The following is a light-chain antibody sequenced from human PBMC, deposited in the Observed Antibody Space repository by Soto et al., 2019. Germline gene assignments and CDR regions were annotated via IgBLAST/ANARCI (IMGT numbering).Light chain of an antibody. V-gene: IGKV3-15*01. CDR3: QQYNNWPRGT. J-gene: IGKJ1*01. CDR2: GAS. CDR1: QSVSSN. Sequence: DIVMTQSPATLSVSTGERATLSCRASQSVSSNLAWYQQTPGQAPRLLIYGASTRATGIPARFSGSGSGTEFTLTISSLQSEDFAVYYCQQYNNWPRGTFGQGTKVDIK.